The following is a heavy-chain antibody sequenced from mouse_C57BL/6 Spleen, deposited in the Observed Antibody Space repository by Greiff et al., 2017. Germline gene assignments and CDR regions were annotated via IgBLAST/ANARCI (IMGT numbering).Heavy chain of an antibody. J-gene: IGHJ1*03. CDR2: LNPYNGGT. CDR1: GYTFTDYY. Sequence: EVKLQESGPVLVKPGATVKMSCKASGYTFTDYYMNWVKQSHGKSLEWIGVLNPYNGGTSYNQKFKGKATLTVDKSSSTAYMELNSLTSEDSAVYYCARFRDWYFDVWGTGTTVTVSS. V-gene: IGHV1-19*01. CDR3: ARFRDWYFDV.